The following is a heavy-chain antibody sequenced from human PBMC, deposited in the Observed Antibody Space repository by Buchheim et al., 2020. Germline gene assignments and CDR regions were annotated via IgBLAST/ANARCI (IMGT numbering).Heavy chain of an antibody. CDR2: ISYDGSNK. Sequence: QVQLVESGGGVVQPGRSLRLSCAASGFTFSSYAMHWVRQAPGKGLEWVAVISYDGSNKYYADSVKGRFTISRENSKNTLYLQMNSLRAEDTAVYYCARDREQQLLYYYYGMDVWGQGTT. CDR1: GFTFSSYA. J-gene: IGHJ6*02. CDR3: ARDREQQLLYYYYGMDV. D-gene: IGHD6-13*01. V-gene: IGHV3-30-3*01.